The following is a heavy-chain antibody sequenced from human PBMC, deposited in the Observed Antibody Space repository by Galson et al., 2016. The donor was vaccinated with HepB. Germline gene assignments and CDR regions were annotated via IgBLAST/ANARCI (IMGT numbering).Heavy chain of an antibody. CDR2: ISGSGGGT. CDR1: GFSFSTAW. Sequence: SLRLSCAASGFSFSTAWMTWVRQAPGKGLKWVSGISGSGGGTYYADSVKGRFTISRDNSKNTLYLQMNSLRVEDTARYYCAKGVASTRRGVDYWGQGILVTVSS. CDR3: AKGVASTRRGVDY. J-gene: IGHJ4*02. V-gene: IGHV3-23*01. D-gene: IGHD1-26*01.